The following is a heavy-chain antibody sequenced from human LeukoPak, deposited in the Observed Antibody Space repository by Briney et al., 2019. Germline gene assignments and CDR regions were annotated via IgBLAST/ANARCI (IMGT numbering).Heavy chain of an antibody. CDR3: MRHEEEDGYNAKPCDF. D-gene: IGHD5-24*01. CDR2: IYYSGNT. V-gene: IGHV4-39*01. J-gene: IGHJ4*02. CDR1: GGSISNSNYY. Sequence: PSETLSLTCTVSGGSISNSNYYWGWVRQPPGKGLEWIGTIYYSGNTYYTPSLKSRVTISVDTSKNQFSLRLSSVTAADTAVYFCMRHEEEDGYNAKPCDFWGQGTLVTVSS.